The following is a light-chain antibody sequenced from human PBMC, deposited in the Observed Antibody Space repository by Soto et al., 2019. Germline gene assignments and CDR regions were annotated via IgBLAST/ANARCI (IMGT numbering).Light chain of an antibody. J-gene: IGKJ1*01. V-gene: IGKV3-20*01. Sequence: EIGLTKSPGTLYLSPGERATLSCRASQSVSSNYLAWYQQKPGQAPRPLIYGASSRATGIPDRFSGSGAGTDFTLTISRLEPEDFAVYYCQQYGSSPWTFGQGTKVEIK. CDR1: QSVSSNY. CDR3: QQYGSSPWT. CDR2: GAS.